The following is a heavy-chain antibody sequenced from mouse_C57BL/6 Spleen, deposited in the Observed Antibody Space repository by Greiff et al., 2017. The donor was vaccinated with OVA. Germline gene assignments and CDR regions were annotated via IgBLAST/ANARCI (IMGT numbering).Heavy chain of an antibody. CDR2: ISGGGGNT. Sequence: EVKLVESGGGLVKPGGSLKLSCAASGFTFSSYTMSWVRQTPEKRLEWVATISGGGGNTYYPDSVKGRFTISRDNAKNTLYLQMSSLRSEDTALYYCARRGYGSSYWYFDVWGTGTTVTVSS. CDR1: GFTFSSYT. V-gene: IGHV5-9*01. CDR3: ARRGYGSSYWYFDV. D-gene: IGHD1-1*01. J-gene: IGHJ1*03.